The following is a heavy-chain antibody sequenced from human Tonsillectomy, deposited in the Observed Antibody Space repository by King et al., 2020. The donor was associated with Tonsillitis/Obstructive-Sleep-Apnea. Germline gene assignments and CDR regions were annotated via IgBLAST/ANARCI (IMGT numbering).Heavy chain of an antibody. V-gene: IGHV6-1*01. D-gene: IGHD4-11*01. CDR3: ARDRLWQTRKSSFDY. CDR1: GDSVSSNSAA. Sequence: VQLQQSGPGLVKPSQTLSLTCAISGDSVSSNSAAWNWIRQSPSRGLEWLGRTYYRSKWYNDYAVSIKSRIIINYDTSKNQFSLQLISVTPEDTAVYYCARDRLWQTRKSSFDYWAQGTLVTVSS. J-gene: IGHJ4*02. CDR2: TYYRSKWYN.